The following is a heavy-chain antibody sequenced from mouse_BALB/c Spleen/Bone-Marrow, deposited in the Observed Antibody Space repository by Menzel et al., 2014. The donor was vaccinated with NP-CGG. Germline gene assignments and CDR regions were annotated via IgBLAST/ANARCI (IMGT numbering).Heavy chain of an antibody. Sequence: VQRVESGAELSKPGASVKMSCKASGYTATSYWMHWVKQRPGQGLEWIGYINPSTGYTEYNQKFKDKATLTADKSSSTAYMQLSSLTSEDSAVDYCARDWYFDVWGAGTTVTVSS. V-gene: IGHV1-7*01. CDR2: INPSTGYT. J-gene: IGHJ1*01. CDR3: ARDWYFDV. CDR1: GYTATSYW.